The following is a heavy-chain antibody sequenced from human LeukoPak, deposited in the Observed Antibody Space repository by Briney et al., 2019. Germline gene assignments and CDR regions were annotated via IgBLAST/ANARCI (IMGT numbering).Heavy chain of an antibody. CDR3: ARASSSTSSWRFDY. CDR2: IYYSGST. D-gene: IGHD2-2*01. J-gene: IGHJ4*02. V-gene: IGHV4-59*01. Sequence: SETLSLTCTVSGGSISSYYWSWIRQPPGKGLEWIGYIYYSGSTNYNPSLKSRATVSVDTSKNQFSLKLSSVTAADTAVYYCARASSSTSSWRFDYWGQGTLVTVSS. CDR1: GGSISSYY.